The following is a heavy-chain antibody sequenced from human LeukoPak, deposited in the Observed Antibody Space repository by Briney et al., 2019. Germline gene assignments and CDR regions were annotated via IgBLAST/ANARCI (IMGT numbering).Heavy chain of an antibody. J-gene: IGHJ4*02. CDR2: ISSSSSYI. V-gene: IGHV3-21*01. D-gene: IGHD2-15*01. CDR3: ARDPTTRGYCSGGSCVN. CDR1: GFTFSSYS. Sequence: GGSLRLSCAASGFTFSSYSMNWVRQAPGKGLEWVSSISSSSSYIYYADSVKGRFTISRDNAKNSQYLQMNSLRAEDTAVYYCARDPTTRGYCSGGSCVNWGQGTLVTVSS.